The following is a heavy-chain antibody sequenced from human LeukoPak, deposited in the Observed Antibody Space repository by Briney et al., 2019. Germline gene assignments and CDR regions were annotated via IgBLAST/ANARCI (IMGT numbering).Heavy chain of an antibody. Sequence: SVKVSCKASGGTFSSYAISWVRQAPGQGLEWMGGIIPIFGTANYAQKFQGGVTITADESTSTAYMELSSLRSEDTAVYYCARDGRGGSSGWYTFDYWGQGTLVTVSS. J-gene: IGHJ4*02. CDR1: GGTFSSYA. CDR3: ARDGRGGSSGWYTFDY. V-gene: IGHV1-69*13. CDR2: IIPIFGTA. D-gene: IGHD6-19*01.